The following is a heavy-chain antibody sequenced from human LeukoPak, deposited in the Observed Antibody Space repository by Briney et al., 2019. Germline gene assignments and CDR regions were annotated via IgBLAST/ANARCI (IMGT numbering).Heavy chain of an antibody. CDR3: AGAFPLGVPAAVNWFDP. D-gene: IGHD2-2*01. Sequence: SVKVSCKASGGTFSSYAISWVRQAPGQGLEWMGGIIPIFGTANYAQKFQGRVTITADESTSTAYMELSSLRSEDTAVYYCAGAFPLGVPAAVNWFDPWGQGTLVTVSS. V-gene: IGHV1-69*01. CDR1: GGTFSSYA. J-gene: IGHJ5*02. CDR2: IIPIFGTA.